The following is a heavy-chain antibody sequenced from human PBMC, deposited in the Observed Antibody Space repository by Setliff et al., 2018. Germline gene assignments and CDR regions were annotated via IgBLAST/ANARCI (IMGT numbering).Heavy chain of an antibody. J-gene: IGHJ4*02. CDR2: INGGNGNT. D-gene: IGHD2-2*02. CDR3: ARDREYCSRTSCYIDY. CDR1: GYTFSTYG. V-gene: IGHV1-3*01. Sequence: ASVKVSCKDSGYTFSTYGISWVRQAPGQRLEWMGWINGGNGNTKYSQKFQGRITITRDTSASTAYMEMSSLRSEDTAVYYCARDREYCSRTSCYIDYWGQGALVTVSS.